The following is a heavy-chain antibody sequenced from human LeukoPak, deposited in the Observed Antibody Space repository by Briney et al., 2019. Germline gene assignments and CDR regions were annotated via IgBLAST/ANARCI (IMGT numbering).Heavy chain of an antibody. CDR1: GGSISNSNW. V-gene: IGHV4-4*02. D-gene: IGHD5-12*01. CDR2: IFHSGST. J-gene: IGHJ4*02. Sequence: SETLSLTCAVSGGSISNSNWWSWVRQPPGKGLEWIGEIFHSGSTNYNPSLKSRVTMSVDKSKNHFSLKLSSVTAADTAVYYCATTGYSDYASAYWGQGTLVTVSS. CDR3: ATTGYSDYASAY.